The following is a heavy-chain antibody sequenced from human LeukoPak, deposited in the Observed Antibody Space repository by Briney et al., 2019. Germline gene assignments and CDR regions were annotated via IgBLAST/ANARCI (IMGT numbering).Heavy chain of an antibody. CDR2: IYDSGNT. CDR3: ARHGEYYDSSGYYYFDY. V-gene: IGHV4-59*08. J-gene: IGHJ4*02. Sequence: PSETLSLTCTVSGGSISSYYWSLIRQPPGKGLEWIGHIYDSGNTNYNPSLKSRVTISVDTSKNQFSLKLSSVTAAGTAVYYCARHGEYYDSSGYYYFDYWGQGTLVTVSS. D-gene: IGHD3-22*01. CDR1: GGSISSYY.